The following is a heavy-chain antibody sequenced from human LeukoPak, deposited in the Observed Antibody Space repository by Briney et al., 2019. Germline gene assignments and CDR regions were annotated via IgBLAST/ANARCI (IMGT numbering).Heavy chain of an antibody. Sequence: GGSLGLPCAALGFPFSSCWLRGAARAPGRGREGVDHIQQDGSEKYYVDSVTGRFTISRDNAKNSLYLQMNSLRAEDTAVYYCARDRPGSYFDYWGQGTLVTVSS. CDR3: ARDRPGSYFDY. V-gene: IGHV3-7*01. CDR1: GFPFSSCW. CDR2: IQQDGSEK. J-gene: IGHJ4*02.